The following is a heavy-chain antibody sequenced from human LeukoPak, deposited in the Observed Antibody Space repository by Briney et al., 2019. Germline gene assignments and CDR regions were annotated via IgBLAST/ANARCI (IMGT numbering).Heavy chain of an antibody. Sequence: GGSLRLSCAASGFTFSSYSMNWVRQAPGKGLEWVSSISSSNYIYYADSLKGRFTISRDNAKNSLYLQMNSLRAEDTAVYYCARDLYDGAAGYFDSWGQGTLVTVSS. CDR2: ISSSNYI. CDR3: ARDLYDGAAGYFDS. CDR1: GFTFSSYS. J-gene: IGHJ4*02. V-gene: IGHV3-21*01. D-gene: IGHD2-8*01.